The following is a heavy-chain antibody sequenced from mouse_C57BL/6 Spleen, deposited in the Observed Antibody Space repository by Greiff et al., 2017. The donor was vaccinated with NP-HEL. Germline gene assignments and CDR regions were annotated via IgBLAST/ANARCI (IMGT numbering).Heavy chain of an antibody. CDR1: GFTFSSYA. J-gene: IGHJ3*01. CDR3: TRVRVTGFAY. D-gene: IGHD2-3*01. CDR2: ISSGGDYI. V-gene: IGHV5-9-1*02. Sequence: VQLKESGEGLVKPGGSLKLSCAASGFTFSSYAMSWVRQTPEERLEWVAYISSGGDYIYYADTVKGRFTISRDNARNTLYLQMSSLKSEDTAMYYCTRVRVTGFAYWGQGTLVTVSA.